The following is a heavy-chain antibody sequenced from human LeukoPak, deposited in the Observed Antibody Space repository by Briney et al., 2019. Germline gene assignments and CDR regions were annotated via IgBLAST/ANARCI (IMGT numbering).Heavy chain of an antibody. CDR2: IYPGDSDT. CDR1: GYSFTSYW. V-gene: IGHV5-51*01. J-gene: IGHJ3*02. Sequence: GESLKISCKGSGYSFTSYWIGWVRQMPGKGLEWMGIIYPGDSDTRYSPSFQGQVTISADKSISTAYLQWSSLKASDTAMYYRARRRVGATDDDAFDIWGQGTMVTVSS. CDR3: ARRRVGATDDDAFDI. D-gene: IGHD1-26*01.